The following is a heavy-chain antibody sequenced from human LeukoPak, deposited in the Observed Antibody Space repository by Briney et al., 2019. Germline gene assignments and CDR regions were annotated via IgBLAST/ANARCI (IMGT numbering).Heavy chain of an antibody. CDR3: ARDIMVRGVTPADY. D-gene: IGHD3-10*01. V-gene: IGHV4-39*07. J-gene: IGHJ4*02. Sequence: KASETLSLTCTVSGGSISSYYWGWIRQPPGKGLEWIGSIYYSGSTYYNPSLKSRVTISVDTSKNQFSLKLSSVTAADTAVYYCARDIMVRGVTPADYWGQGTLVTVSS. CDR1: GGSISSYY. CDR2: IYYSGST.